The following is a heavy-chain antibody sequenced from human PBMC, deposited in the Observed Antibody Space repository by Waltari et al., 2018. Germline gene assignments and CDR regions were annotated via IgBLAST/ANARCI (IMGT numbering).Heavy chain of an antibody. Sequence: QVQLVESGGGLVKPGGSLRLSCAASGFTFSDYYMSWIRQAPGKGLEWIGSIYHSGSTYYNPSLKSRVTISRDNAKNSLYLQMNSLRAEDTAVYYCASFMVRGGRSAFDIWGQGTMVTVSS. J-gene: IGHJ3*02. V-gene: IGHV3-11*04. CDR3: ASFMVRGGRSAFDI. CDR1: GFTFSDYY. D-gene: IGHD3-10*01. CDR2: IYHSGST.